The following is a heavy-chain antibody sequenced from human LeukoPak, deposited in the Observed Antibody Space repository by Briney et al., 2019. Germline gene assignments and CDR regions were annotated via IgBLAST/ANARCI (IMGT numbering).Heavy chain of an antibody. CDR1: GGSISSGSYY. V-gene: IGHV4-61*02. CDR3: ARGYRFLDAFDI. CDR2: IYTSGST. J-gene: IGHJ3*02. D-gene: IGHD1-26*01. Sequence: PSETLSLTFTVSGGSISSGSYYWSWIRQPAGKGLEWIGRIYTSGSTNYNPSLKSRVTISVDTSKNQFSLKLSSVTAADTAVYYCARGYRFLDAFDIWGQGTAVSVSS.